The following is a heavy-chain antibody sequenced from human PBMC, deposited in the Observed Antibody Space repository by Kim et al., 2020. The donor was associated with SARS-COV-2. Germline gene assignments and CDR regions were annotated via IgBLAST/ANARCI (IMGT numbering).Heavy chain of an antibody. CDR1: GFTFSDYY. Sequence: GGSLRLSCAASGFTFSDYYMSWIRQAPGKGLEWVSYISSSSSYTNYADSVKGRFTISRDNAKNSLYLQMNSLRAEDTAVYYCARVGLGGYCSGGSCYTLLTDAFDIWGQGTMVTVSS. V-gene: IGHV3-11*06. J-gene: IGHJ3*02. CDR2: ISSSSSYT. CDR3: ARVGLGGYCSGGSCYTLLTDAFDI. D-gene: IGHD2-15*01.